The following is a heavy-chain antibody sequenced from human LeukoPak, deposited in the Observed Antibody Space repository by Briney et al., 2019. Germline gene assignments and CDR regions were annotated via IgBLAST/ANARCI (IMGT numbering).Heavy chain of an antibody. CDR1: GFTVSSNY. V-gene: IGHV3-53*01. Sequence: GGSLRLSCAASGFTVSSNYMSWVRQAPGKGLEWVSVIYSGGSTYYADSVKGRFTISRDNSKNTLYLQMNSLRAEDTAVYYCARDGMGSGSYRFDYWGQGTLVTVSS. CDR2: IYSGGST. J-gene: IGHJ4*02. CDR3: ARDGMGSGSYRFDY. D-gene: IGHD1-26*01.